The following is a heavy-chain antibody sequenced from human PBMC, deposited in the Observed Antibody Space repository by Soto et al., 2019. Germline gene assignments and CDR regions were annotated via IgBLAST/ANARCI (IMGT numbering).Heavy chain of an antibody. V-gene: IGHV3-30*18. J-gene: IGHJ4*02. D-gene: IGHD3-10*01. Sequence: GGSLRLSCAASGFTFSSYGMHWVRQAPGKGLEWVAVISYDGSNKYYADSVKGRFTISRDNSKNTLYLQMNSLRAEDTAVYYCAKDILWFGESPDYWGQGTLVTVSS. CDR3: AKDILWFGESPDY. CDR1: GFTFSSYG. CDR2: ISYDGSNK.